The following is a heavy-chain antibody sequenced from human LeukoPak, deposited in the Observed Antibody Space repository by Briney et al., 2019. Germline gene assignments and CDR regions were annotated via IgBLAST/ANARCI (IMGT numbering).Heavy chain of an antibody. J-gene: IGHJ5*01. V-gene: IGHV1-2*06. D-gene: IGHD1-20*01. CDR2: INPNNGVT. Sequence: ASVKVSCKASGYTFSGYSMHWVRQAPGQGLEWMGRINPNNGVTYYAQKFQGRVTMTSDTSITTAYMELSSLTSDDTATYYCARDASNWSAFDSWGQGTLVIVSS. CDR1: GYTFSGYS. CDR3: ARDASNWSAFDS.